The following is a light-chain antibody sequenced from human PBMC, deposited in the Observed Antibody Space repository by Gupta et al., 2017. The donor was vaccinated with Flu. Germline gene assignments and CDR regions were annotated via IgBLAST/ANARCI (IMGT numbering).Light chain of an antibody. V-gene: IGKV1-5*03. CDR2: EAS. J-gene: IGKJ2*01. Sequence: DIHMTQSPSTLSASVGDRITITCRASQSISSWLAWYQQKPGKAPKLLIYEASNLERGVPSRFSGRGSGTEFTLTISSLQPEDFGTYYCQQYNSYLYTFGQGTKLDSK. CDR3: QQYNSYLYT. CDR1: QSISSW.